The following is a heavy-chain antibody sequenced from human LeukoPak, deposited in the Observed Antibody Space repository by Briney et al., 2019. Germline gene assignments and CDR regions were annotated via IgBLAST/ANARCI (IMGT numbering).Heavy chain of an antibody. CDR1: GFTFSSYS. CDR2: VSYDGSNK. D-gene: IGHD5-24*01. J-gene: IGHJ3*02. CDR3: AKDDPRDGYNDAFDI. Sequence: GGSLRLSCAASGFTFSSYSMHWVRQAPGKGLEWVAVVSYDGSNKYYADSVRGRFAISRDNSKNTLYLQMNSLRAEDTAVYYCAKDDPRDGYNDAFDIWGQGTMVTVSS. V-gene: IGHV3-30*09.